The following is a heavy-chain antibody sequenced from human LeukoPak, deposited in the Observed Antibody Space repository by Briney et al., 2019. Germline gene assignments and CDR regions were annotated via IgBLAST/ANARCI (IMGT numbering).Heavy chain of an antibody. V-gene: IGHV4-59*01. CDR2: IYYSGST. Sequence: SETLSLTCTVSGGSISSYYWSWIRQPPGKGLEWIGYIYYSGSTNYNPSLKSRVTISVDTSKNQFSLKLSSVTAADTAVYYCARGGGWFGELFNYYYGMDVWGQGATVTVSS. D-gene: IGHD3-10*01. CDR1: GGSISSYY. CDR3: ARGGGWFGELFNYYYGMDV. J-gene: IGHJ6*02.